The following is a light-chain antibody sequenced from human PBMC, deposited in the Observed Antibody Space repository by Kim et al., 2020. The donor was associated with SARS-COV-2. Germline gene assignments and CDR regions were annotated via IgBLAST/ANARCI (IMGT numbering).Light chain of an antibody. CDR3: QLWDNSGPIYV. Sequence: SYELTQPPSVSVAPGETARITCGRNNIGSKSVHWYQQRPGQAPVLVVYDDSLRPSGIPERFSGSNSGNTATLTINRVEAGDETDYYCQLWDNSGPIYVFGTGTKVTVL. CDR1: NIGSKS. CDR2: DDS. V-gene: IGLV3-21*02. J-gene: IGLJ1*01.